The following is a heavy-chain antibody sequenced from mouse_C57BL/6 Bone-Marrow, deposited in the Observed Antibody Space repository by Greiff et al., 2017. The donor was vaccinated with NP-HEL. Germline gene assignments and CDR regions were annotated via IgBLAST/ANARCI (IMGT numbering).Heavy chain of an antibody. CDR1: GFSLTSYG. J-gene: IGHJ4*01. D-gene: IGHD2-5*01. CDR2: IWGGGST. CDR3: AKHALYSNYSYYAMDY. V-gene: IGHV2-9*01. Sequence: VKLMESGPGLVAPSQSLSITCTVSGFSLTSYGVDWVRQPPGKGLEWLGVIWGGGSTKYNSALMSRLSISKDNSKSQVFLIMNSLQTDDTAMYYCAKHALYSNYSYYAMDYWGQGTSVTVSS.